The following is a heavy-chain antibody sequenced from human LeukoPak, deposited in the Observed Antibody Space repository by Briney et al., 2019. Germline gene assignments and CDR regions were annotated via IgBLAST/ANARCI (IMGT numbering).Heavy chain of an antibody. Sequence: ASVKVSCKASGYTFTSYDINWVRQATGQGLEWMGWMNPNSGNTGYAQKFQGRVTMTRSTSISTAYMELSSLGSEDTAVYYCASNTHYDFWSGYYNFDYWGQGTLVTVSS. V-gene: IGHV1-8*01. J-gene: IGHJ4*02. CDR1: GYTFTSYD. D-gene: IGHD3-3*01. CDR2: MNPNSGNT. CDR3: ASNTHYDFWSGYYNFDY.